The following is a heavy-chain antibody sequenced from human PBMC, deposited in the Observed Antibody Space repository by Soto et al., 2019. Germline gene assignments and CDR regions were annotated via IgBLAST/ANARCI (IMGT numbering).Heavy chain of an antibody. V-gene: IGHV1-69*13. CDR1: GGTFSSYA. Sequence: ASVKVSCKASGGTFSSYAISWVRQAPGQGLEWMGGIIPIFGTANYAQKFQGRVTITADESTSTAYMELSSLRSEDTAVYYCARGSPVTTLIDYWGQGTLVTVSS. D-gene: IGHD4-17*01. J-gene: IGHJ4*02. CDR3: ARGSPVTTLIDY. CDR2: IIPIFGTA.